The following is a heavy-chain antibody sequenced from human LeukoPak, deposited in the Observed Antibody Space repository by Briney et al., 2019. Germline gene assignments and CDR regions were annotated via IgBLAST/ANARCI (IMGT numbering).Heavy chain of an antibody. J-gene: IGHJ4*02. CDR2: ISSDGGSP. CDR1: GFTFSNYG. D-gene: IGHD2-2*01. CDR3: TRRYCTSISCSHFDY. V-gene: IGHV3-64*01. Sequence: PGGSLRLSCAASGFTFSNYGMHWVRQAPGKGLEYVSAISSDGGSPYYANSVKGRFTISRDNSKNTLYLQMGSLRAEDTAVYYCTRRYCTSISCSHFDYWGQGTLVTVSS.